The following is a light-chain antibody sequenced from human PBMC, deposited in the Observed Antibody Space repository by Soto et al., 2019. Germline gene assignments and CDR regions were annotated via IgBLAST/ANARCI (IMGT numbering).Light chain of an antibody. V-gene: IGKV1-5*01. CDR3: QQYETFSGT. CDR2: DAS. J-gene: IGKJ1*01. Sequence: DIQMTQSPSTLSASVGGRVTITCRASQSIGSWLAWYQQKPVEAPKLLIYDASALPRGVPARFSGSGSGTKFTLTIASLQPDDFATYYCQQYETFSGTFGPGTKV. CDR1: QSIGSW.